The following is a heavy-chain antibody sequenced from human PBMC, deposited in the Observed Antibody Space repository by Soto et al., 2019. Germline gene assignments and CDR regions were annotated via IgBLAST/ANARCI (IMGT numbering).Heavy chain of an antibody. CDR2: MNPNSGNT. Sequence: GASVKVSCKASGYTFTSYDINWVRQATGQGLEWMGWMNPNSGNTGYAQKFQGRVTMTRNTSISTAYMELSSLRSEDTAVYYCARLGNPSRARGRPNKWFDSWGQGTLVTVSS. D-gene: IGHD1-1*01. V-gene: IGHV1-8*01. J-gene: IGHJ5*01. CDR1: GYTFTSYD. CDR3: ARLGNPSRARGRPNKWFDS.